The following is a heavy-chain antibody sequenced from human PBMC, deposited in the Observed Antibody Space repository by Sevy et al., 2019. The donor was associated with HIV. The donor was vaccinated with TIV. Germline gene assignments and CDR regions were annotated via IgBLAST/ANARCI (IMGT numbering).Heavy chain of an antibody. CDR2: IYSGCST. CDR1: GFTVSSNY. J-gene: IGHJ4*02. CDR3: ARVPVLWFGELPEYYFDY. V-gene: IGHV3-53*01. Sequence: GGSLRLSCAASGFTVSSNYMSWVRQAPGKGLEWVSVIYSGCSTYYADSVKGRFTISRDNSKNTLYLQMNSLRAEDTAVYYCARVPVLWFGELPEYYFDYWGQGTLVTVSS. D-gene: IGHD3-10*01.